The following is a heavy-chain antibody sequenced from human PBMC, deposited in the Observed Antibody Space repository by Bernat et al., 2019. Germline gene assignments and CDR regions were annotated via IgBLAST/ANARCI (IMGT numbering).Heavy chain of an antibody. CDR2: IWYDGSNK. V-gene: IGHV3-33*01. J-gene: IGHJ3*02. CDR1: GFTFSSYG. D-gene: IGHD2-2*01. CDR3: ARAKEIDYCSSTSYRDALDI. Sequence: QVQLVESGGGVVQPGRSLRLSCAASGFTFSSYGMHWVRQAPGKGLEWVAVIWYDGSNKYYADSVKGRFNISRYNSKNTLYLEMNSLRAEDTAVYYGARAKEIDYCSSTSYRDALDIWGQGTMVTVSS.